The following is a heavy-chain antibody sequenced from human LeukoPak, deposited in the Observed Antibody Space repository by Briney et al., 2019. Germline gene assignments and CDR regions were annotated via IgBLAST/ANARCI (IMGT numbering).Heavy chain of an antibody. D-gene: IGHD3-22*01. CDR1: GYTFTSYY. Sequence: ASVNVSCKASGYTFTSYYMHWVRQPPGQGLEWMGIINHSGGSTSYAQKFQGRVTMTRDTSTSTVYMELSSLRSEDTAVYYCARVKPNYYDSSAYGTFDIWGQGTMVTVSS. J-gene: IGHJ3*02. V-gene: IGHV1-46*01. CDR2: INHSGGST. CDR3: ARVKPNYYDSSAYGTFDI.